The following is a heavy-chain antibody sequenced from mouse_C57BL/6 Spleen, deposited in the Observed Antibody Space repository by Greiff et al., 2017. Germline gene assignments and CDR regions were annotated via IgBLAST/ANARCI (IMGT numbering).Heavy chain of an antibody. CDR1: GFNIKDYY. J-gene: IGHJ2*01. CDR3: ARSLITTVVAPVFDY. V-gene: IGHV14-2*01. CDR2: IDPEDGET. Sequence: VQLQQSGAELVKPGASVKLSCTASGFNIKDYYMHWVKQRTEQGLEWIGRIDPEDGETTYAPKFQGKATITADTSSNTAYLQLSSLTSEDTAVYYCARSLITTVVAPVFDYWGQGTTLTVSS. D-gene: IGHD1-1*01.